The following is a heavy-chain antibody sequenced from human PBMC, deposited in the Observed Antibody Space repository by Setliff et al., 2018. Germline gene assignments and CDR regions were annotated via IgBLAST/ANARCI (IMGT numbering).Heavy chain of an antibody. CDR1: GGSISPYF. CDR3: ARHLWGRWMATSSDYFDY. J-gene: IGHJ4*02. Sequence: PSETLSLTCTVSGGSISPYFWNWIRQPAGKGLEWIGRIYVTESTKYNPSLKSRVTLSIDTSKNQFSLKLSSVTAADAALYYCARHLWGRWMATSSDYFDYWGQGSLVTVSS. D-gene: IGHD5-12*01. V-gene: IGHV4-4*07. CDR2: IYVTEST.